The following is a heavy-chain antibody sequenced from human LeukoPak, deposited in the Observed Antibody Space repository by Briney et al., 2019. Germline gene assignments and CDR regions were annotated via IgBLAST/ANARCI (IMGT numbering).Heavy chain of an antibody. V-gene: IGHV3-30*18. CDR3: AKGSWTVDY. D-gene: IGHD3-10*01. J-gene: IGHJ4*02. Sequence: GRSLRLSCAASGFTFSSYGMHWVRQAPGKGLEWVAVISYDGSNKYYADSVKGRFTISRDNSKNTLYLQMNSLRAEDTAVHYCAKGSWTVDYWGQGTLVTVSS. CDR1: GFTFSSYG. CDR2: ISYDGSNK.